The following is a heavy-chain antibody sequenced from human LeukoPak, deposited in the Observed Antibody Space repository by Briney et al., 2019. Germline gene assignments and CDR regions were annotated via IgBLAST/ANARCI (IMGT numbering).Heavy chain of an antibody. CDR2: MYYSGST. CDR3: ARRDGYNCFDY. J-gene: IGHJ4*02. D-gene: IGHD5-24*01. Sequence: SETLSLTCAVYGGSFGGYYWNWIRQPPGKGLEWIGSMYYSGSTYYNPSLKSRVTISVDTSKNQFSLKLTSVTAADTAVYYCARRDGYNCFDYWGQGTLVTVSS. V-gene: IGHV4-34*01. CDR1: GGSFGGYY.